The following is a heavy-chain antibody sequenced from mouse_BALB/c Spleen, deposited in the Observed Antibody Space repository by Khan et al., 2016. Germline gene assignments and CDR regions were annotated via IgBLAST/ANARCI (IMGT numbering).Heavy chain of an antibody. CDR2: ISSGGSYT. D-gene: IGHD2-14*01. CDR1: EFTFSSYA. Sequence: EVELVESGGGLVKPGGSLKLSCAASEFTFSSYAMSWVRQTPEKRLEWVATISSGGSYTYYPDSVKGRFTISRDNAKNTLYLQMSSLRSEDTAMYYFARHGYDVWYFDVWGAGTTVTVSS. CDR3: ARHGYDVWYFDV. J-gene: IGHJ1*01. V-gene: IGHV5-9-3*01.